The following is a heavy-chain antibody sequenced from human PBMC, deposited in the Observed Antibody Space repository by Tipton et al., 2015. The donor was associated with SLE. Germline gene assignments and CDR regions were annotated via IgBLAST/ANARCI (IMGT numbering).Heavy chain of an antibody. V-gene: IGHV3-13*01. CDR3: ARGDPDSSWYGPANVYYYGMDV. CDR1: GFTFSNYD. CDR2: SGPAGDT. D-gene: IGHD6-13*01. J-gene: IGHJ6*02. Sequence: SLRLSCVASGFTFSNYDMHWVRQATGKGLEWVAASGPAGDTHYSGSVKGRFTISREDAKNSLSLQMNSLGAGDTAVYYCARGDPDSSWYGPANVYYYGMDVWGPGTPVTVSS.